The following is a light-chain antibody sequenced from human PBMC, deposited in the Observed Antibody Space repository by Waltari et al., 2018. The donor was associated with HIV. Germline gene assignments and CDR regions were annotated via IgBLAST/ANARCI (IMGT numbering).Light chain of an antibody. CDR2: DAD. CDR3: QRRSTWPPPT. CDR1: KILDTN. V-gene: IGKV3-11*01. Sequence: EVVLTQSPAILSLSQGDRATLSCRAIKILDTNVAWYQQKPGQAPRLLMYDADKRATGIPARFTGSGSGTEFTLTISSLEPEDSGLYYCQRRSTWPPPTFGQGTKLE. J-gene: IGKJ2*01.